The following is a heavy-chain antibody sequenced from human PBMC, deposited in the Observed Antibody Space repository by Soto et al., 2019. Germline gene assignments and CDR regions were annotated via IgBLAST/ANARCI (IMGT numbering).Heavy chain of an antibody. CDR1: GGSISSYY. Sequence: SETLSLTCTVSGGSISSYYWSWIRQPPGRGLEWIGYIYYSGSTNYNPSLKSRVTISVDTSKNQFSLKLSSVTAADTAVYYCARRRANHWFEPWGQGTLVTVSS. CDR3: ARRRANHWFEP. V-gene: IGHV4-59*01. D-gene: IGHD2-8*01. J-gene: IGHJ5*02. CDR2: IYYSGST.